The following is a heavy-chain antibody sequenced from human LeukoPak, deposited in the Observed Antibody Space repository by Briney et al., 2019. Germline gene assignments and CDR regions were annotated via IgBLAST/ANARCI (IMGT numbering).Heavy chain of an antibody. V-gene: IGHV4-38-2*02. CDR1: GYSISSGYY. Sequence: ASETLSLTCTVSGYSISSGYYWGWIRQPPGKGLEWIGNIYHTGSTNYNPPLKSRVTISVDTSKNQFSLKLSSVTAADTAVYYCARGGPNWFDPWGQGTLVTVSS. J-gene: IGHJ5*02. CDR2: IYHTGST. CDR3: ARGGPNWFDP.